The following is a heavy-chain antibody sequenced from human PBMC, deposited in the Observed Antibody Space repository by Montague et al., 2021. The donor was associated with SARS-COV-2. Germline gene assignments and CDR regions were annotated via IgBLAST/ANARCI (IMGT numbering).Heavy chain of an antibody. CDR2: IRHGGST. CDR1: GVVLIGYN. Sequence: SETLSLTCAVYGVVLIGYNWGGIRHPLGKRMEWIGGIRHGGSTNYNPSLKSRVTISIDTSKNQFSLKLSSVTAADTAVYYCAGFAYRLLFIASYYGMDVWGQGTTVTVSS. V-gene: IGHV4-34*01. D-gene: IGHD2-2*01. CDR3: AGFAYRLLFIASYYGMDV. J-gene: IGHJ6*02.